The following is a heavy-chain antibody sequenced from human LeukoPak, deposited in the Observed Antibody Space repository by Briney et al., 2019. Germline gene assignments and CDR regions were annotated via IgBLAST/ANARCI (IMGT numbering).Heavy chain of an antibody. Sequence: SETLSLTCAVYGGSFSGYYWSWIRQPPGKGLEWIGEINHSVSTNYNPSLKSRVTISVDTSKNQFSLKLSSVTAADTAVYYCARAAVAGPIDYWGQGTLVTVSS. J-gene: IGHJ4*02. D-gene: IGHD6-19*01. CDR1: GGSFSGYY. CDR3: ARAAVAGPIDY. V-gene: IGHV4-34*01. CDR2: INHSVST.